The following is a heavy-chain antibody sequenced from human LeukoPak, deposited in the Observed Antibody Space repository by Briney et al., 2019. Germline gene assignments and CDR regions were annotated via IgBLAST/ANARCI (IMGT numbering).Heavy chain of an antibody. CDR3: ARGGTTVTIY. J-gene: IGHJ4*02. V-gene: IGHV1-2*06. Sequence: ASLKLSCKASGYTFTGYYMHWVRQAPGPGLEWMGRINPNSGGTNYAQKFQGRVTMTRDTSISTAYMELSRLRSDDTAVYYCARGGTTVTIYWGQGTLVTVSS. CDR2: INPNSGGT. D-gene: IGHD4-17*01. CDR1: GYTFTGYY.